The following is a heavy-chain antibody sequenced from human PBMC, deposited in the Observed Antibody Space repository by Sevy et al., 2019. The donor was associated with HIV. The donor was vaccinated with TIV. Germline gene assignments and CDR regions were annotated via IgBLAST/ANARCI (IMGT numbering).Heavy chain of an antibody. V-gene: IGHV3-7*01. J-gene: IGHJ4*02. Sequence: GGSLRLSCAASGFTLNSYWMSWVRQAPGKGLEWVANINHDGSVKYYVDSVKGRFTISRDNARNSLYLRMNSLRAEDTALYYCVRAIAAAGSFWGQRTLVTVSS. D-gene: IGHD6-13*01. CDR2: INHDGSVK. CDR3: VRAIAAAGSF. CDR1: GFTLNSYW.